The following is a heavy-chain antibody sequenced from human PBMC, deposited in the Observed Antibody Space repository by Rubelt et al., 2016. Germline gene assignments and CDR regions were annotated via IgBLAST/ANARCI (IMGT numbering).Heavy chain of an antibody. Sequence: QPLSLTCTISGDSVSSNRAACSWVRQSPSRGLEWLGGAHYRSNWYTDSALSVKSQIHIHPHTSNNQFSLQLNAVTPEDTAVYYWARELIFGPADYWAQGTLVTVSS. CDR1: GDSVSSNRAA. CDR3: ARELIFGPADY. CDR2: AHYRSNWYT. D-gene: IGHD2-8*01. V-gene: IGHV6-1*01. J-gene: IGHJ4*02.